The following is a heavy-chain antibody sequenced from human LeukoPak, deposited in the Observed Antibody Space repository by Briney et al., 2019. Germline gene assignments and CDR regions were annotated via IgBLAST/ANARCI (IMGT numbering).Heavy chain of an antibody. D-gene: IGHD2-15*01. CDR2: IIPIFGTA. V-gene: IGHV1-69*01. Sequence: GCALKVSCKASGGTFSSYAISWVRQAPGQGLDLMGGIIPIFGTANYAQKFQGRVTITADESTSTAYMELSSLRSEDTAVYYCARSGSPYCSGGSCYHRFDYWGQGTLVTVSS. J-gene: IGHJ4*02. CDR1: GGTFSSYA. CDR3: ARSGSPYCSGGSCYHRFDY.